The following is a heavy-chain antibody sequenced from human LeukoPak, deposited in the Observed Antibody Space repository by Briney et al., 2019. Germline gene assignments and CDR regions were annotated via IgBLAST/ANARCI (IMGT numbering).Heavy chain of an antibody. J-gene: IGHJ4*02. CDR1: GGTFISYA. D-gene: IGHD1-26*01. Sequence: SVKVSCKASGGTFISYAISWVRQAPGQGPEWMGRIIPILVIANYAQKFQGRVTITADKSTSTAYMKLSSLRSEDTAVYYCARGDLVGAIHFDYWGQGTLVTVSS. V-gene: IGHV1-69*04. CDR2: IIPILVIA. CDR3: ARGDLVGAIHFDY.